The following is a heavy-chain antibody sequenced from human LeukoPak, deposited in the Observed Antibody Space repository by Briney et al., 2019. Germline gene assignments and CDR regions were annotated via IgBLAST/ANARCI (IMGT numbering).Heavy chain of an antibody. CDR2: ISGSGGST. D-gene: IGHD2-15*01. CDR1: GFTFSSYA. CDR3: AKGECSGGSCYFFDY. Sequence: GGSLRLSCAASGFTFSSYAMSWVRQAPGKGLEWVSAISGSGGSTYYADSVKGRFTISRDNSKNTLYLQTNSLRAEDTAVYYCAKGECSGGSCYFFDYWGRGTLVTVSS. V-gene: IGHV3-23*01. J-gene: IGHJ4*02.